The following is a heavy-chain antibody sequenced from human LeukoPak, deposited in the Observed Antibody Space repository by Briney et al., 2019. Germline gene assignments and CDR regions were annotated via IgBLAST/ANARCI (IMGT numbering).Heavy chain of an antibody. D-gene: IGHD4-17*01. CDR3: ASSHDYGVTYHH. V-gene: IGHV4-38-2*02. CDR1: GYSTTDVFY. J-gene: IGHJ5*02. CDR2: FYHTGST. Sequence: SETLSLTCTVSGYSTTDVFYWGWIRPPPGKGLEWIGSFYHTGSTYSNPSLKSRVSLSVDTSKSQFSLNLNSVTAADTAVYYCASSHDYGVTYHHWGQGTLVTVSS.